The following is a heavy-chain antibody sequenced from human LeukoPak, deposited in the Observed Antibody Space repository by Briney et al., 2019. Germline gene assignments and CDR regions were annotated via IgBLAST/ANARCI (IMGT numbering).Heavy chain of an antibody. CDR3: ARALWFGEFLFDY. Sequence: GGSLRLSCAASGFTFSSYAMSWVRQAPGKGLEWVSAISGSGGSTYYADFVKGRFTISRDNSKNTLYLQMNSLRAEDTAVYYCARALWFGEFLFDYWGQGTLVTVSS. V-gene: IGHV3-23*01. D-gene: IGHD3-10*01. CDR1: GFTFSSYA. J-gene: IGHJ4*02. CDR2: ISGSGGST.